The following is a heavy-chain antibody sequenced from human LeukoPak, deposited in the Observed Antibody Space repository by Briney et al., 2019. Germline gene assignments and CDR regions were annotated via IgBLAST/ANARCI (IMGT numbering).Heavy chain of an antibody. D-gene: IGHD5-18*01. CDR2: ISSGSSYI. Sequence: GGSLRLSCAASGFTFSSYSMNWVRQAPGKGLEWVSSISSGSSYIYYADSVKGRFTISRDNAKNSLYLQMNSLRAEDTAVYYCARGQGYSYGYYYYGMDVWGQGTTVTVSS. J-gene: IGHJ6*02. CDR1: GFTFSSYS. CDR3: ARGQGYSYGYYYYGMDV. V-gene: IGHV3-21*04.